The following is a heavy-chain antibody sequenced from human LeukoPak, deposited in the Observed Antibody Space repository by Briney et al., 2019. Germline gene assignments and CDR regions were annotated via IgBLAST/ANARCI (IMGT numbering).Heavy chain of an antibody. D-gene: IGHD1-26*01. CDR3: ARKSRPVGAIETHYFDY. CDR1: GGSISSGSYY. V-gene: IGHV4-39*07. Sequence: PSETLSLTCTVSGGSISSGSYYWRWIRQPPGKGLEWIGEINHSGSTNYNPSLKSRVTISVDTSKNQFSLKLSSVTAADTAVYYCARKSRPVGAIETHYFDYWGQGTLVTVSS. J-gene: IGHJ4*02. CDR2: INHSGST.